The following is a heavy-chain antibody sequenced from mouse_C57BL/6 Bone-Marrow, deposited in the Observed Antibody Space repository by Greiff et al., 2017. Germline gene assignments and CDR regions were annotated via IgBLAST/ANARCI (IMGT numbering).Heavy chain of an antibody. CDR3: AREDYYGSSLFAY. V-gene: IGHV5-4*01. CDR2: ISDGGSYT. J-gene: IGHJ3*01. D-gene: IGHD1-1*01. Sequence: EVQGVESGGGLVKPGGSLKLSCAASGFTFSSYAMSWVRQTPEKRLEWVATISDGGSYTYYPDNVKGRFTISRDNAKNNLYLQMSHLKSEDTAMYYCAREDYYGSSLFAYWGQGTRVTVSA. CDR1: GFTFSSYA.